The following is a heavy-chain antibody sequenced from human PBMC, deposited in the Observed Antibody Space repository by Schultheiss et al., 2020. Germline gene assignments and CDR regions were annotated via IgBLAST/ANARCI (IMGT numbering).Heavy chain of an antibody. J-gene: IGHJ4*02. CDR2: ISSSGSTI. D-gene: IGHD6-19*01. CDR1: GFTFSTFA. CDR3: ARSAVAGTFDY. Sequence: GESLKISCVASGFTFSTFAMSWVRQAPGKGLEWVSYISSSGSTIYYADSVKGRFTISRDNAKNSLYLQMNNLRAEDTAVYYCARSAVAGTFDYWGQGTLVTVSS. V-gene: IGHV3-48*04.